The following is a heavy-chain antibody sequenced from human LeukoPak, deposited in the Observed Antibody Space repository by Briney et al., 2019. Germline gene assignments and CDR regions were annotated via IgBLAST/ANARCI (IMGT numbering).Heavy chain of an antibody. V-gene: IGHV4-34*01. J-gene: IGHJ4*02. Sequence: SETLSLTCAVYGGSFSGYYWSWIRQPPGKGLEWIGEINHSGSTNYNPSLKSRVTISVDTSKNQFSLKLSSVTAADTAVYFCARQLLWFGDGYFDYWGQGTLVTVSS. CDR1: GGSFSGYY. D-gene: IGHD3-10*01. CDR3: ARQLLWFGDGYFDY. CDR2: INHSGST.